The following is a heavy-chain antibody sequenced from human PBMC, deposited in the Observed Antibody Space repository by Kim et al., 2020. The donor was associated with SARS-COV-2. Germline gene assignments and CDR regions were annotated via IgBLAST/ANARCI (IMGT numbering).Heavy chain of an antibody. J-gene: IGHJ3*02. D-gene: IGHD6-13*01. CDR1: GGSISSSSYY. Sequence: SETLSLTCTVSGGSISSSSYYWGWIRQPPGKGLEWIGSIYYSGSTYYNPSLKSRVTISVDTSKNQFSLKLSSVTAADTAVYYCARHSDSSSWYAFDIWGQGTMVTVSS. CDR3: ARHSDSSSWYAFDI. CDR2: IYYSGST. V-gene: IGHV4-39*01.